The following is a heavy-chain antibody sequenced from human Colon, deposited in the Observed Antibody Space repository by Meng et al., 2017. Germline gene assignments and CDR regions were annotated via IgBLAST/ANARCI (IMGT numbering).Heavy chain of an antibody. J-gene: IGHJ5*02. CDR2: IWYDGNNK. V-gene: IGHV3-33*01. CDR3: ARSRDGYTHGLS. CDR1: GLTFTSYG. Sequence: QVQLVESGGGVVKSGTSVRFSCVASGLTFTSYGMLWIRQAPGKGLVWVALIWYDGNNKYYADSVTGRVTISRDNSKNTLYLQMNSLTAEDTAVYYCARSRDGYTHGLSWGQGTLVTVSS. D-gene: IGHD5-24*01.